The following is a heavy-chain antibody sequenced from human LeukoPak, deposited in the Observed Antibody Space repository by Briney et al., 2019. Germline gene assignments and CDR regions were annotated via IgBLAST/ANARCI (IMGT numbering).Heavy chain of an antibody. V-gene: IGHV1-24*01. Sequence: ASVKVSCKVSVYTLTELSMHWVRQAPGKGLEWMGGFDPEDGETIYAQKFQGRVTMTEDTSTDTAYMELSSLRSEDTAVYYCATGAPGTKPYYFDYWGQGTLVTVSS. CDR2: FDPEDGET. CDR3: ATGAPGTKPYYFDY. J-gene: IGHJ4*02. CDR1: VYTLTELS.